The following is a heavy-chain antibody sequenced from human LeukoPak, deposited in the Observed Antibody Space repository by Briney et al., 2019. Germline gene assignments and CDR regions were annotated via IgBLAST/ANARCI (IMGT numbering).Heavy chain of an antibody. CDR3: ARWRKTSWEKFDY. D-gene: IGHD2-2*01. CDR2: INPSGGST. V-gene: IGHV1-46*01. Sequence: ASVKVSCKASGYTFTSYYMQRVRQAPGHGLEWMGLINPSGGSTSYAQKFQGRVTMTRDTSTSTVYMELSSLRSDDTAVYYCARWRKTSWEKFDYWGQGTLVTVSS. J-gene: IGHJ4*02. CDR1: GYTFTSYY.